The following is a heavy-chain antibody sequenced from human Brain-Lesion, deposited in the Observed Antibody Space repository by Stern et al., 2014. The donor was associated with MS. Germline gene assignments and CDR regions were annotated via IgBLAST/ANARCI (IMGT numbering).Heavy chain of an antibody. Sequence: VQLEESGPGLVKPSQTLSLSCTVSGGSISSGGYYWSWIRQPAGKGLEWIGRIFNSGSTSYNPSLKSLVTISIDTSKNQFSLRLNSMTAADTAVYYCARGRVVPGFQYYATDVWGQGTTVIVSS. V-gene: IGHV4-61*02. D-gene: IGHD2-2*01. J-gene: IGHJ6*02. CDR2: IFNSGST. CDR1: GGSISSGGYY. CDR3: ARGRVVPGFQYYATDV.